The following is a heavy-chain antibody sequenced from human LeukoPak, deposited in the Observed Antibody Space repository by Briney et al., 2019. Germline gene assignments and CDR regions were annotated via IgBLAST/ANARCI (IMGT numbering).Heavy chain of an antibody. Sequence: PSETLSLTCTVSGGSISSSSYYWGWIRQPPGKGLEWIGYIYYTGSTNYNPSLTSRVNISVDTSKNQFSLNLTSVTAADTAVYYCARWGSIAVARFDYWGQGTLVTVSS. CDR3: ARWGSIAVARFDY. CDR1: GGSISSSSYY. CDR2: IYYTGST. D-gene: IGHD6-6*01. J-gene: IGHJ4*02. V-gene: IGHV4-61*05.